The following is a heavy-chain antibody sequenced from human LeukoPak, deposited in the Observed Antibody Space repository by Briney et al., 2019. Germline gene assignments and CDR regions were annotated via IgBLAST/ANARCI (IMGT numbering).Heavy chain of an antibody. D-gene: IGHD2-2*02. V-gene: IGHV2-5*01. CDR3: AHSYPRCSTSTCYSYFDD. CDR2: IFWNEGK. J-gene: IGHJ4*02. Sequence: NGSGPTLVSPTQTLTLTCTFSGFSLTTNGVAVGWIRQPPGKTLEWLALIFWNEGKRYSPSLQSRLTITKDTSKNQVVLTMTNLDPVDTATYYCAHSYPRCSTSTCYSYFDDWGQGTLVTVSS. CDR1: GFSLTTNGVA.